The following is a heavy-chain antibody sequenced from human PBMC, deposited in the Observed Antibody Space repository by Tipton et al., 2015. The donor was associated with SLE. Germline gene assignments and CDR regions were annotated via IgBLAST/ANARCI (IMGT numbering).Heavy chain of an antibody. Sequence: TLSLTCTVSGGSIGNNYWNWIRQSAGGIEWIGRFYSVGRAALESRLNPSFESRVTMSVAPAKKQLSLTLMSVTAADTAVYFCARIIAGPGDAFDVWGQGTMVTVSS. CDR1: GGSIGNNY. CDR3: ARIIAGPGDAFDV. CDR2: FYSVGRA. J-gene: IGHJ3*01. V-gene: IGHV4-4*07.